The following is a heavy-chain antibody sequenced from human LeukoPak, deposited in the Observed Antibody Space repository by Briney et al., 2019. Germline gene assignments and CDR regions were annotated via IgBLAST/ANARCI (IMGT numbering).Heavy chain of an antibody. CDR3: SRVRGYSYGYGDY. CDR1: GFTFGDYA. J-gene: IGHJ4*02. D-gene: IGHD5-18*01. CDR2: IRSKAYGGTT. Sequence: GGSLRLSCTASGFTFGDYAMSWVRQAPGKGLEWVGFIRSKAYGGTTEYAASVKGRFTISRDDSKSIAYLQVNSLKTEDTAVYYCSRVRGYSYGYGDYWGQGTLVTVSA. V-gene: IGHV3-49*04.